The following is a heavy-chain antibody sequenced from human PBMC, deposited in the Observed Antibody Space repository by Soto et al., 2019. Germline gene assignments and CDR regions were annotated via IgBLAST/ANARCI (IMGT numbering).Heavy chain of an antibody. CDR2: INAGNGNT. V-gene: IGHV1-3*01. CDR3: AKGSLPDY. CDR1: GYPFTSYC. D-gene: IGHD3-10*01. J-gene: IGHJ4*02. Sequence: ASVKVSCKASGYPFTSYCMVWVRQAPGQMLEWMGWINAGNGNTKYSQKFQGRVTITRDTSASTAYMELSSLRSEDTAVYYCAKGSLPDYWGQGTLVTVSS.